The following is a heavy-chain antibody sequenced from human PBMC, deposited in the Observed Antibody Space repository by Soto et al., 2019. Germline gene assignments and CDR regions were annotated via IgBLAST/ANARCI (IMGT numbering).Heavy chain of an antibody. CDR2: IYYSGST. CDR3: ARGQKYSSSSWFDP. V-gene: IGHV4-59*01. J-gene: IGHJ5*02. CDR1: GGSISSYY. Sequence: QLQLQESGPGLVKPSETLSLTCTVSGGSISSYYWSWIRQPPGKGLEWIGYIYYSGSTNYNPSLKSRVTISVDTSKNQFYLKLSSVTAADTAVYYCARGQKYSSSSWFDPWGQGTLVTVSS. D-gene: IGHD6-6*01.